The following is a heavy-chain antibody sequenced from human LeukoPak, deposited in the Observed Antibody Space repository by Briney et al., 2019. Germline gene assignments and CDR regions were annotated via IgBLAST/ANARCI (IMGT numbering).Heavy chain of an antibody. J-gene: IGHJ4*02. V-gene: IGHV4-34*01. D-gene: IGHD3-10*01. Sequence: RPSETLSLTCAVYGGSFSGYYWSWIRQPPGKGLEWIGEINHSGSTNYNPSLKSRVTISVDTSKNQFSLKLSSVTAADTAVYYCARAGTGVQGVITVWGQGTLVTVSS. CDR2: INHSGST. CDR1: GGSFSGYY. CDR3: ARAGTGVQGVITV.